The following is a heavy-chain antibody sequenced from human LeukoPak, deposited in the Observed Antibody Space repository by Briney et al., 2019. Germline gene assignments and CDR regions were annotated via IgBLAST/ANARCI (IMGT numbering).Heavy chain of an antibody. CDR1: GFTFSSYA. D-gene: IGHD3-22*01. CDR2: ISYDGSNK. CDR3: AREDDSSGPQSYYFGY. V-gene: IGHV3-30-3*01. Sequence: PGGSLRLSCAAAGFTFSSYAMHWVRQAPGKGLEWVAVISYDGSNKYYADSVKGRFTISRDNSKNTLYLQMNSLRAEDTAVYYCAREDDSSGPQSYYFGYWGQGTLVTVSS. J-gene: IGHJ4*01.